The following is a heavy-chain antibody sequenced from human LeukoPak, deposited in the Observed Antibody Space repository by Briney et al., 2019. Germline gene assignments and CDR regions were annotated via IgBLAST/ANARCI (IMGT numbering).Heavy chain of an antibody. V-gene: IGHV3-49*04. CDR1: GFTFGDYA. CDR2: IRSKIYGGTP. CDR3: TRDQTPYY. J-gene: IGHJ4*02. Sequence: GGSLRLSCTASGFTFGDYAMTWVRQAPGKGLEWVGFIRSKIYGGTPEYAASVKGRYTISRDDSKGIAYLQMNSLKTEDTAVYYCTRDQTPYYWGQGTLVTVSS.